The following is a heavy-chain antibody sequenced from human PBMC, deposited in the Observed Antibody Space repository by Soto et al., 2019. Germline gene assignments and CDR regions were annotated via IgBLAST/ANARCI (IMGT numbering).Heavy chain of an antibody. CDR2: IYHGGST. CDR1: GYSISSGYY. J-gene: IGHJ4*02. CDR3: ARGRGYSYGYPFDY. V-gene: IGHV4-38-2*01. Sequence: TLSLTCAVSGYSISSGYYWGWIRQPPGKGLEWIGSIYHGGSTYYNPSLKSRVTISVDTSKNHFSLKLSSVTAADTAIYSCARGRGYSYGYPFDYWGQGALVTVSS. D-gene: IGHD5-18*01.